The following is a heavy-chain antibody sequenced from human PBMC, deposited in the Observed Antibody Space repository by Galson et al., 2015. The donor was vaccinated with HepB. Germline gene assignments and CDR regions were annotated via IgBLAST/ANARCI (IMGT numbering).Heavy chain of an antibody. CDR2: INTNTGNP. J-gene: IGHJ4*02. CDR3: ARELNPGINGSYGYERAFDY. CDR1: GYTFTSYA. V-gene: IGHV7-4-1*02. D-gene: IGHD5-18*01. Sequence: SVKVSCKASGYTFTSYAMNWVRQAPGQGLEWMGWINTNTGNPTYAQGFTGRFVFSLDTSVSTAYLQISSLKAEDTAVYYCARELNPGINGSYGYERAFDYWGQGTLVTVSS.